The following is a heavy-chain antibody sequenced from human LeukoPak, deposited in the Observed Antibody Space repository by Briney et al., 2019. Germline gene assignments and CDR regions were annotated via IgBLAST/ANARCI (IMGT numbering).Heavy chain of an antibody. V-gene: IGHV4-39*01. Sequence: SETLSLTCIVSGDSISSSSSYWGWIRQPPGTGLEWIGNFYYTGSTYYNPSLKSRVTISADTSKNQFSMRLRSVTVADTAVYYCARQGPTETFDYWGQGALVTVSS. D-gene: IGHD1-1*01. CDR3: ARQGPTETFDY. J-gene: IGHJ4*02. CDR2: FYYTGST. CDR1: GDSISSSSSY.